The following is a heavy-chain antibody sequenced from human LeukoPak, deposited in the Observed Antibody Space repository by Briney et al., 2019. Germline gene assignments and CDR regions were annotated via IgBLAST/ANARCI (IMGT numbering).Heavy chain of an antibody. CDR3: ARQAGRGGAVTFDY. CDR2: IYHGGST. CDR1: GASISSSKW. J-gene: IGHJ4*02. D-gene: IGHD3-16*01. V-gene: IGHV4-4*02. Sequence: SGTLSLTCAVSGASISSSKWWSWVRQPPGKGLEWIGEIYHGGSTNFNPSLKSRVTMSVDKSKNQFSLNLSSVTAADTAVYYCARQAGRGGAVTFDYWGQGTLVTVSS.